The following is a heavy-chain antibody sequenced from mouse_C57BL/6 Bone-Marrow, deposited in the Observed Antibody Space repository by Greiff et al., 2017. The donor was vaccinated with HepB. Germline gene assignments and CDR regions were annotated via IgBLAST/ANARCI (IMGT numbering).Heavy chain of an antibody. CDR3: ARLIYYDYDGPWYFDV. CDR1: GFTFSDYG. V-gene: IGHV5-17*01. J-gene: IGHJ1*03. D-gene: IGHD2-4*01. Sequence: EVKVVESGGGLVKPGGSLKLSCAASGFTFSDYGMHWVRQAPEKGLEWVAYISSGSSTIYYADTVKGRFTISRDNAKNTLFLQMTSLRSEDTAMYYCARLIYYDYDGPWYFDVWGTGTTVTVSS. CDR2: ISSGSSTI.